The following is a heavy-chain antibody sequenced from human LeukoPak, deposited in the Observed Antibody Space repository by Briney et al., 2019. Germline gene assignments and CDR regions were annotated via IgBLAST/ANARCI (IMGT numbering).Heavy chain of an antibody. V-gene: IGHV1-18*01. J-gene: IGHJ4*02. CDR1: GYTFSTYG. CDR2: ISAYNGNT. CDR3: VRDPRKTYSSVWYYFDY. Sequence: ASVKETCKASGYTFSTYGISWVRPAPGQGLDWMACISAYNGNTNYAQKIQGRVTMTTDTSTSTAYMELKSLRSDDTAVYYYVRDPRKTYSSVWYYFDYWGQGTRVTVSS. D-gene: IGHD6-19*01.